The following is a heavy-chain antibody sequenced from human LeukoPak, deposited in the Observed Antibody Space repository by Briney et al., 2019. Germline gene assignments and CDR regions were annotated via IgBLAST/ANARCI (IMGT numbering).Heavy chain of an antibody. D-gene: IGHD2-2*02. CDR3: ARTLIPSVPAAISEYYLDY. Sequence: SETLPLTCTVSGGSISSYYWSWIRQPPGKGLEWIGYIYYSGSTNYNPSLKSRVTISVDTSKYQFSLKLSSVTAADTAVYYCARTLIPSVPAAISEYYLDYWGQGTLFTVSS. CDR1: GGSISSYY. J-gene: IGHJ4*02. V-gene: IGHV4-59*01. CDR2: IYYSGST.